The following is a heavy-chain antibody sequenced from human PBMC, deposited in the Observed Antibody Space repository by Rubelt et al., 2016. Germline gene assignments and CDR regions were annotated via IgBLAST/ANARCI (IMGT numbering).Heavy chain of an antibody. J-gene: IGHJ4*02. CDR3: ARGQGRDGYIH. Sequence: QLQLQESGPGLVKPSETLSLTCSVSGGSISSGTYYWGWIRQPPGKGLEWIADINHSGSTSYNPSLKSRVTISVDTSKNQFSLKLRSVTAADTAVYYCARGQGRDGYIHWGQGTLVTVSS. CDR2: INHSGST. D-gene: IGHD5-24*01. CDR1: GGSISSGTYY. V-gene: IGHV4-39*07.